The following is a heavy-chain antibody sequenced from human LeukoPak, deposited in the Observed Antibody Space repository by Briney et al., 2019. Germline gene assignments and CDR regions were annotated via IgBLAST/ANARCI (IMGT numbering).Heavy chain of an antibody. CDR3: TRDRGYSGYALYDL. V-gene: IGHV3-49*04. CDR2: IRDKSYSGAT. D-gene: IGHD5-12*01. Sequence: PGRSLTLSCTGSGFTFGDYGMSWVRQAAGRGREWVGFIRDKSYSGATEYAAAVKGRFTIPRDDSKRLAYLQMNSLKIEDTAVYFCTRDRGYSGYALYDLWGQGTLVTVSS. CDR1: GFTFGDYG. J-gene: IGHJ4*02.